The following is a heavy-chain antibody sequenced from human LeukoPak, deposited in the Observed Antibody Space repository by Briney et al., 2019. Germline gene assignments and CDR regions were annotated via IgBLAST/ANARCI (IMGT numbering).Heavy chain of an antibody. Sequence: PGGSLRLSCAASGFTFSSYSMNWVRQAPGKGLEWVSSISSSSSYIYYADSVKGRFTISRDNAKNSLYLQMNSLRAEDTAVYYCARDHSSGWYGDYYYYGMDVWGQGTAVTVSS. J-gene: IGHJ6*02. D-gene: IGHD6-19*01. CDR1: GFTFSSYS. CDR2: ISSSSSYI. V-gene: IGHV3-21*01. CDR3: ARDHSSGWYGDYYYYGMDV.